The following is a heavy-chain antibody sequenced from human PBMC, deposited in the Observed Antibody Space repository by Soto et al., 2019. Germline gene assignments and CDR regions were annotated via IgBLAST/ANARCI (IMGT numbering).Heavy chain of an antibody. Sequence: QITLKESGPTLVKPTQTLTLTCTLTGFSRSTSGVGVGRIRQSPGKALEWHAGMYWDDVTHYSPSLQRRLTITKDTFESEVVLTMTNMDPVDTATYYCVRKGSGEDALDYWGQGILVTVSS. D-gene: IGHD4-17*01. V-gene: IGHV2-5*02. J-gene: IGHJ4*02. CDR3: VRKGSGEDALDY. CDR2: MYWDDVT. CDR1: GFSRSTSGVG.